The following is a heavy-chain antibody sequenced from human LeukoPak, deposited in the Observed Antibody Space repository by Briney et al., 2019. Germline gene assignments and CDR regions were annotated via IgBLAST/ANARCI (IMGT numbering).Heavy chain of an antibody. CDR1: GDSVSSNSAA. D-gene: IGHD3-3*01. J-gene: IGHJ5*02. CDR3: ARDPVTIFGVVTQFDP. CDR2: TYYRSKWYN. Sequence: SQTLSLTCAISGDSVSSNSAAWNWIRQSPSRGLEWLGRTYYRSKWYNDYAVSVKSRITINPDTSKNQFSLQLNSATPEDTAVYYCARDPVTIFGVVTQFDPWGQGTLVTVSS. V-gene: IGHV6-1*01.